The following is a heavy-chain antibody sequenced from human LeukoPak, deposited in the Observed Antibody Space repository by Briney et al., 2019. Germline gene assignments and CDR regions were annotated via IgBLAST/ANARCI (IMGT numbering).Heavy chain of an antibody. J-gene: IGHJ1*01. Sequence: PGGSLRLSCSGSGFRFSSYVMHWVRQAPGKGLQYVSVISDKGVSTSYADSVKGRFTITRDNSKNTVYLQMSSLRDEDTAVYYCVGDGRDGYNRYFHHWGQGTLVTVSS. CDR3: VGDGRDGYNRYFHH. CDR2: ISDKGVST. V-gene: IGHV3-64D*06. D-gene: IGHD5-24*01. CDR1: GFRFSSYV.